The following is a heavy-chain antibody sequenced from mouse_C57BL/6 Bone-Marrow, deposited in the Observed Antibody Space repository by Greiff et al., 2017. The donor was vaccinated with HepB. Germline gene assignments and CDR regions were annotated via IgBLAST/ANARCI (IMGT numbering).Heavy chain of an antibody. CDR2: INPSTGGT. Sequence: EVQLQESGPELVKPGASVKISCKASGYSFTGYYMNWVKQSPEKSLEWIGEINPSTGGTTYNQKFKAKATLTVDKSSSTAYMQLKSLTSEDSAVYYCASRNYYGYDWFAYWGQGTLVTVSA. J-gene: IGHJ3*01. D-gene: IGHD2-2*01. CDR3: ASRNYYGYDWFAY. CDR1: GYSFTGYY. V-gene: IGHV1-42*01.